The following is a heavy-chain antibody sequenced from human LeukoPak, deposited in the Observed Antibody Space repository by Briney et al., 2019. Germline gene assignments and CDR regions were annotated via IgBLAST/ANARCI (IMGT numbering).Heavy chain of an antibody. CDR2: MNQAGNEK. CDR1: GFAFSSYW. CDR3: ACPRGWHGYGAYDM. V-gene: IGHV3-7*05. Sequence: GGSLRLSCAASGFAFSSYWMSWIRQAPGKGLEWAANMNQAGNEKYYMDSVEGRFTIFRDNAKNSLYLQMNSLRAEDTAVYYCACPRGWHGYGAYDMWGQGTMLTVSS. J-gene: IGHJ3*02. D-gene: IGHD3-16*01.